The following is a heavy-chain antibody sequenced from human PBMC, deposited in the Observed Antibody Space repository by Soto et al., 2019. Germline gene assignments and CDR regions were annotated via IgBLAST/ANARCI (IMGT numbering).Heavy chain of an antibody. J-gene: IGHJ4*02. CDR2: VKSKNHGGTT. Sequence: GGSLRLSCAASGFTFSSYGMHWVRQAPGKGLEWVGRVKSKNHGGTTDYAAPVEGRFTISRDDSKNTLYLQMNSLKIEDTAVYYCSPDFWTGYYERYWGQGTLVTVSS. D-gene: IGHD3-3*01. CDR1: GFTFSSYG. CDR3: SPDFWTGYYERY. V-gene: IGHV3-15*07.